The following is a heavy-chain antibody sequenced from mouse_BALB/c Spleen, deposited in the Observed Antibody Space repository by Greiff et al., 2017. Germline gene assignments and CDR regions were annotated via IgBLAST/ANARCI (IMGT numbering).Heavy chain of an antibody. CDR2: ISSGGST. Sequence: EVKVVESGGGLVKPGGSLKLSCAASGFTFSSYAMSWVRQTPEKRLEWVASISSGGSTYYPDSVKGRFTISRDNARNILYLQMSSLRSEDTAMYYCATVYGNYWFAYWGQGTLVTVSA. V-gene: IGHV5-6-5*01. D-gene: IGHD2-1*01. J-gene: IGHJ3*01. CDR3: ATVYGNYWFAY. CDR1: GFTFSSYA.